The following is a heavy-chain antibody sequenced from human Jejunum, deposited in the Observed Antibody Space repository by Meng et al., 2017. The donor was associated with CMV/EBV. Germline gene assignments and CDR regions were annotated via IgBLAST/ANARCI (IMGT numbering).Heavy chain of an antibody. CDR1: GLSSISGGVG. CDR2: IYWDDDK. CDR3: VHFVGGYYPSRPDY. V-gene: IGHV2-5*02. J-gene: IGHJ4*02. Sequence: QINLKYSVPTLVQPTPTLTLTWAFSGLSSISGGVGVGWIRQPPGKALEWLALIYWDDDKRYSPSLRSRLTITKDTSKNEVVLTMTNMDPVDTGTYYCVHFVGGYYPSRPDYWGQGTLVTVSS. D-gene: IGHD1-26*01.